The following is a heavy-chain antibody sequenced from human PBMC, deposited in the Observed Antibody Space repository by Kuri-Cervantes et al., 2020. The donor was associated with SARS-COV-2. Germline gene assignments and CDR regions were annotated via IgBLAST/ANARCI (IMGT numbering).Heavy chain of an antibody. CDR1: GYTFTSYD. V-gene: IGHV1-8*03. Sequence: ASVKVSCKASGYTFTSYDINWVRQATGQGLEWMGWMNPNSGNTGYAQKFQGRVTITRNTSISTAYMELSSLRAEDTAVYYCAKDRIGTPQYYFDYWGQGTLVTVSS. CDR2: MNPNSGNT. CDR3: AKDRIGTPQYYFDY. D-gene: IGHD1-1*01. J-gene: IGHJ4*02.